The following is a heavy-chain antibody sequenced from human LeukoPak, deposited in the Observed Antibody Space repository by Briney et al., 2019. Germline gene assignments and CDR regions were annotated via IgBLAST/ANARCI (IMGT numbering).Heavy chain of an antibody. CDR1: GGSISSSSYY. D-gene: IGHD3-10*01. V-gene: IGHV4-61*02. Sequence: PSETLSLTCTVSGGSISSSSYYWGWIRQPAGKGLEWIGRIYTSGSTNYNPSLKSRVTMSVDTSKNQFSLKLSSVTAADTAVYYCARRGRSYYYGSGSSVPFPRGPPYYYYYYMDVWGKGTTVTISS. CDR3: ARRGRSYYYGSGSSVPFPRGPPYYYYYYMDV. CDR2: IYTSGST. J-gene: IGHJ6*03.